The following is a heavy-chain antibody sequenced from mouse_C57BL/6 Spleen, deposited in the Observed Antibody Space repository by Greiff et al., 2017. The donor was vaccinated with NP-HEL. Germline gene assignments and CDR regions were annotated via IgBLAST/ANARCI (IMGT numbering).Heavy chain of an antibody. V-gene: IGHV5-17*01. CDR2: ISSGSSTI. CDR1: GFTFSDYG. Sequence: EVQLVESGGGLVKPGGSLKLSCAASGFTFSDYGMHWVRQAPEKGLEWVAYISSGSSTIYYADTVKGRFTISRDNAKNTLFRQMTRLSSEDTAMYYCSIIYYDYGYAMDYWGQGTSVTVSS. CDR3: SIIYYDYGYAMDY. J-gene: IGHJ4*01. D-gene: IGHD2-4*01.